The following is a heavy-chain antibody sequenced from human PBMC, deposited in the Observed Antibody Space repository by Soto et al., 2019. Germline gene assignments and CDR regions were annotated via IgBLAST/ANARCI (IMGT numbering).Heavy chain of an antibody. Sequence: PGGSLRLSCAASGFTFSDYYMSWIRQAPGKGLEWVSYISSSGSTIYYADSVKGRFTISRDNAKNSLYLQMNSLRAEDTAVYYCAREDIVVVPAATYNWFDPWGQGTLVTVSS. CDR3: AREDIVVVPAATYNWFDP. CDR2: ISSSGSTI. J-gene: IGHJ5*02. CDR1: GFTFSDYY. V-gene: IGHV3-11*01. D-gene: IGHD2-2*01.